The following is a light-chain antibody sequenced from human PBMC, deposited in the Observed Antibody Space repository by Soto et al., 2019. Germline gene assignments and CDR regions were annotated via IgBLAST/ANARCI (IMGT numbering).Light chain of an antibody. Sequence: QSALTQPPSASGSPGQSVTISCTGTSSDVGTSKHVSWYRQHPGKAPKLLIYEVNKRPSGVPDRFSGSKSGSTASLTVSGLQAEDEADYYCSSSAGTKNMVFGGGTKLTVL. CDR2: EVN. V-gene: IGLV2-8*01. CDR1: SSDVGTSKH. J-gene: IGLJ2*01. CDR3: SSSAGTKNMV.